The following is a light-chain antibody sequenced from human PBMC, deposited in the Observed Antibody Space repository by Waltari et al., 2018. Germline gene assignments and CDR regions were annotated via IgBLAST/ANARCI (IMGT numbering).Light chain of an antibody. CDR2: EVS. J-gene: IGLJ3*02. CDR3: SSYAGSINWV. V-gene: IGLV2-8*01. CDR1: SSDVGGYNY. Sequence: QSALTQPPSASGSPGQSVTISCTGTSSDVGGYNYVSWYQQHPVKAPQLMIYEVSKRPSGVPERFSGSKSGNTASLTVSGLQAEDEADYYCSSYAGSINWVFGGGTKLTVL.